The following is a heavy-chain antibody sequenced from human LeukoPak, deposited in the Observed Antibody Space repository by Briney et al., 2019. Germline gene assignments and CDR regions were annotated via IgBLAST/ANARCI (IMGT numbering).Heavy chain of an antibody. CDR2: MNPNSGNT. CDR1: GYTFTSYD. CDR3: ARASGDYNAEGGDYGDFEYYFDY. J-gene: IGHJ4*02. Sequence: ASVKVSCKASGYTFTSYDINWVRQATGQGLEWMGWMNPNSGNTGYAQKFQGRVTITRNTSISTAYMELSSLRSEDTAVYYCARASGDYNAEGGDYGDFEYYFDYWGQGTLVTVSS. D-gene: IGHD4-17*01. V-gene: IGHV1-8*03.